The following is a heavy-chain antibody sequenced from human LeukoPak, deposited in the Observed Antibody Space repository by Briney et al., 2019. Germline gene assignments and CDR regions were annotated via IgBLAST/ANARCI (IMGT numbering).Heavy chain of an antibody. V-gene: IGHV3-66*02. Sequence: GGSLRLSCAASGFTVSSNYMSWVRQAPGKGLEWVSVIYSGGSTYYADSVKGRFTISRDNSKNTLYLQMNSLRAEDTAVYYCAGDLIHTDFDYWGQGTLVTVSS. CDR3: AGDLIHTDFDY. CDR1: GFTVSSNY. J-gene: IGHJ4*02. CDR2: IYSGGST. D-gene: IGHD5-18*01.